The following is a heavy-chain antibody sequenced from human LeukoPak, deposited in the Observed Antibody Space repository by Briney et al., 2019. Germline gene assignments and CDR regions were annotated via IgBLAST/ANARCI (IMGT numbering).Heavy chain of an antibody. CDR3: ARVPDIVVIPAAKLYFHH. J-gene: IGHJ1*01. D-gene: IGHD2-2*01. CDR2: IIPILGIA. Sequence: GASVKVSCKASGGTFSSYAISWVRQAPGQGLEWMGRIIPILGIANYAQKFQGRVTITADESTSTAYMELSSLRSEDTAVYYCARVPDIVVIPAAKLYFHHWGQGTLVTVSS. V-gene: IGHV1-69*04. CDR1: GGTFSSYA.